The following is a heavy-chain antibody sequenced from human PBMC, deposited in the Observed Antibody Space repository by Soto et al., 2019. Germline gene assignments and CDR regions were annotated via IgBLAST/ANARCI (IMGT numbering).Heavy chain of an antibody. Sequence: GGSLRLSCAASGFTFSSYAMSWVRQAPGKGLEWVSAISGSGGSTYYADSVKGRFTISRDNSKNTLYLQMNSPRAEDTAVYYCAKDITMIVVVIRTGIFDYWGQGTLVTVSS. CDR1: GFTFSSYA. V-gene: IGHV3-23*01. CDR3: AKDITMIVVVIRTGIFDY. D-gene: IGHD3-22*01. CDR2: ISGSGGST. J-gene: IGHJ4*02.